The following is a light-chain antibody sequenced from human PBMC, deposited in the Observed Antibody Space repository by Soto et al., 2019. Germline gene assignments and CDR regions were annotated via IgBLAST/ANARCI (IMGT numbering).Light chain of an antibody. CDR1: QTVSRS. CDR2: GAS. V-gene: IGKV3-15*01. CDR3: QQYIDWPPYT. Sequence: EVVLTQSPATLSVSPGERATLSCRASQTVSRSLAWYQQKPGQAPRLLIYGASTRAAGVPGRFSGSGSGTDFTLTISSLQSEDFAAYYCQQYIDWPPYTFGQGTKLQIK. J-gene: IGKJ2*01.